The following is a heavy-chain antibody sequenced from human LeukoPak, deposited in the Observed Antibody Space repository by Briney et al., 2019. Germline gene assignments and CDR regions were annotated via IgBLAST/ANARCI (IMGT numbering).Heavy chain of an antibody. CDR2: IKEDGSRK. J-gene: IGHJ4*02. CDR3: ARSGYS. D-gene: IGHD3-22*01. CDR1: GFTFNRYW. V-gene: IGHV3-7*01. Sequence: GGSLRLSCAASGFTFNRYWMSWVRQAPGKGLEWVANIKEDGSRKEYVNSVKGRFTISRDNAKNSLYLQMDSLRAEDTAVYYCARSGYSWGQGTLVTVSS.